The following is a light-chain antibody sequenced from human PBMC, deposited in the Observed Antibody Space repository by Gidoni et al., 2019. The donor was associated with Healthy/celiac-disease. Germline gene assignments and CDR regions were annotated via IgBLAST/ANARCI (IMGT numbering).Light chain of an antibody. Sequence: EIVLTQSPGTLSLSPGERATLSCRASQSVSSSYLAWYQQKPGQAPRLLIYGASSRATGIPDRFSGSGSGTDFTLTISRLEPEDFAVYYCQQYGSSLRWTFGQXTKVEIK. J-gene: IGKJ1*01. CDR3: QQYGSSLRWT. CDR2: GAS. V-gene: IGKV3-20*01. CDR1: QSVSSSY.